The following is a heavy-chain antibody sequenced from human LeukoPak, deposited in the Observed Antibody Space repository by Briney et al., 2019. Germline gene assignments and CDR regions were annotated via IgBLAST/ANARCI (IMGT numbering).Heavy chain of an antibody. V-gene: IGHV4-61*02. Sequence: PSETLSLTCTVSGGSISSGNYYWRWIRQPAGKGLEWIGRLYTSGSPHCNPPLKSRDTISVDTSENQFSLNLSSVPAADTAVYYCARQLQVCSGGSCYSGKGIDYWGQGTLVTVSS. CDR1: GGSISSGNYY. CDR2: LYTSGSP. J-gene: IGHJ4*02. D-gene: IGHD2-15*01. CDR3: ARQLQVCSGGSCYSGKGIDY.